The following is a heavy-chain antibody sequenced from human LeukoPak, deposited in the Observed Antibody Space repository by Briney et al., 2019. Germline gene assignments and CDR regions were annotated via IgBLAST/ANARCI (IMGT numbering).Heavy chain of an antibody. Sequence: SETLSFTCTVSGGSISSYYWSWIRQPPGKGLEWIGYIYYSGSTNYNPSLKSRVTISVDTSKNQFSLKLSSVTAADTAVYYCARGDYDFWSGYPTDYYFDYWGQGTLVTVSS. V-gene: IGHV4-59*01. J-gene: IGHJ4*02. CDR2: IYYSGST. CDR3: ARGDYDFWSGYPTDYYFDY. D-gene: IGHD3-3*01. CDR1: GGSISSYY.